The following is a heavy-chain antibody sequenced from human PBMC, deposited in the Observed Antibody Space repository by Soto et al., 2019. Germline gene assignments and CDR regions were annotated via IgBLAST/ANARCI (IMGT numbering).Heavy chain of an antibody. CDR1: SGSISSSNW. CDR3: ARGYSSGWYYFDY. J-gene: IGHJ4*02. D-gene: IGHD6-19*01. V-gene: IGHV4-4*02. CDR2: IYHSGST. Sequence: PSETLSLTCAVSSGSISSSNWWSWVRQPPGKGLEWIGEIYHSGSTNYNPSLKSRVTISVDKSKNQFSLKLSSVTAADTAVYYCARGYSSGWYYFDYWGQGTLVTVSS.